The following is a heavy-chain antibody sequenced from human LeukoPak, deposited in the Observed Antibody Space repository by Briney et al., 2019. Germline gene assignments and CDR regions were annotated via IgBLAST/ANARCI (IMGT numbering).Heavy chain of an antibody. CDR3: ASSIVYCSSTSCYFN. J-gene: IGHJ4*02. CDR2: INPNSGGT. D-gene: IGHD2-2*01. Sequence: ASVTVSCKASGYTFTGYFMHWVRQAPGQGLEWMGWINPNSGGTNYAQKFQGRVTMTRDTSISTAYMELSRLRSDDTAVYYCASSIVYCSSTSCYFNWGQGTLVTVSS. V-gene: IGHV1-2*02. CDR1: GYTFTGYF.